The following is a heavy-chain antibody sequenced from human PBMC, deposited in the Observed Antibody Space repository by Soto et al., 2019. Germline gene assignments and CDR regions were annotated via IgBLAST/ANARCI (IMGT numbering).Heavy chain of an antibody. V-gene: IGHV1-18*01. CDR1: GYTFTSYG. J-gene: IGHJ4*02. CDR3: ARALYYYDNSGLAY. D-gene: IGHD3-22*01. CDR2: INMYSGDA. Sequence: QVRLEQSGPEVKKTGASVKVSCKASGYTFTSYGISWVRQAPGQGLEWMGWINMYSGDANYAQSFQDRVTMTRDTSTNTAYMEMRTLRSDDTAVYYCARALYYYDNSGLAYWGQGTLVTVSS.